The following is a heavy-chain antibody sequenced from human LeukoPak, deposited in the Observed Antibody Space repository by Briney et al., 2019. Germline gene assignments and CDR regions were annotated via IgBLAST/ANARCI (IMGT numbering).Heavy chain of an antibody. J-gene: IGHJ4*02. V-gene: IGHV3-21*01. CDR1: GFTFSSYS. CDR2: ISSSSSYI. CDR3: ARDHGATLAREYYFDY. Sequence: PGGSLRLSCAASGFTFSSYSMNWVRQAPGKGLEWVSSISSSSSYIYYADSVKGRFTISRDNAKNSLYLQMNSLRAEDTAVYYCARDHGATLAREYYFDYWGQGTLVTVSS. D-gene: IGHD5-12*01.